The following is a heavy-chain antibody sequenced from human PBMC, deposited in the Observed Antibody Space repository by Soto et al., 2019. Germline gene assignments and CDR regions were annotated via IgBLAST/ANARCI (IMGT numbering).Heavy chain of an antibody. D-gene: IGHD5-12*01. CDR2: IFSVGST. Sequence: EVQLVETGGGLIQPGGSLRLSCAASGFAVSNYYMTWVRQAPGKRLEWVSVIFSVGSTYYADSVKGRFTISRDISKNTLYLHMSGLSAEDTAVYYCVSFRPIYSAVWYNLDYWGQGTLVTVSS. CDR3: VSFRPIYSAVWYNLDY. CDR1: GFAVSNYY. V-gene: IGHV3-53*02. J-gene: IGHJ4*02.